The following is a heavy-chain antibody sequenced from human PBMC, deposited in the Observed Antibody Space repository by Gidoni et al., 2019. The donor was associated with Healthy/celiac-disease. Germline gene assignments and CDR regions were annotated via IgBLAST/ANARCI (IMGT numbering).Heavy chain of an antibody. CDR1: DGIFCSNA. Sequence: HVQLVQSGAEVTMPGSSVKVSCKASDGIFCSNATRWVRQAPGQGLEWMGRIGPVLGIANYAQKFQGRVTITADNSTSTTCMELSSLRSEDTAVYYCARGLPLTTVFAFDIWGQGTMVTVSS. D-gene: IGHD4-17*01. V-gene: IGHV1-69*04. CDR3: ARGLPLTTVFAFDI. CDR2: IGPVLGIA. J-gene: IGHJ3*02.